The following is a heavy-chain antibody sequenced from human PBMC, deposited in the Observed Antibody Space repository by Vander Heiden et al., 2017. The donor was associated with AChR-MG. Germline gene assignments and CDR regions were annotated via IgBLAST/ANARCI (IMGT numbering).Heavy chain of an antibody. J-gene: IGHJ4*02. V-gene: IGHV3-33*01. D-gene: IGHD6-13*01. CDR1: GFTFSSYG. CDR2: IWYDGSNK. Sequence: QVQLVESGGGVVQPGRSLRLACAASGFTFSSYGMHWFRQAPGKGLEWVAVIWYDGSNKYYADSVKGRFTISRDNSKNTLYLQMNSLRAEDTAVYYCARDETPYSSSWLDYWGQGTLVTVSS. CDR3: ARDETPYSSSWLDY.